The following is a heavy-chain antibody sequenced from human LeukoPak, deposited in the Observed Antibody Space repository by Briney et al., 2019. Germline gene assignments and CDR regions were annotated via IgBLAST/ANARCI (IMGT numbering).Heavy chain of an antibody. CDR2: ISYDGSNK. CDR1: GYTFTGYY. V-gene: IGHV3-30-3*01. D-gene: IGHD2-2*01. Sequence: SCKASGYTFTGYYMHWVRQAPGKGLEWVAVISYDGSNKYYADSVKGRFTISRDNSKNTLYLQMNSLRAEDTAVYYCAREIGQLLYYYYGMDVWGQGTTVTVSS. CDR3: AREIGQLLYYYYGMDV. J-gene: IGHJ6*02.